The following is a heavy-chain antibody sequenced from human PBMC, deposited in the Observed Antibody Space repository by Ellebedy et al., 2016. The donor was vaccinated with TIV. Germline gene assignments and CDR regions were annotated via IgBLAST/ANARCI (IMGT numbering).Heavy chain of an antibody. J-gene: IGHJ5*02. V-gene: IGHV4-39*01. D-gene: IGHD1-14*01. Sequence: MPSETLSLTCTVSCGSISSSDYYWGWLRPPPGKGLDWIGCLYYSGSPYYSPSLKSRVTISVDTSKNQFSLKLSSVTAADTAVYYCARHFDHSRFDPWGQGTLVTGSS. CDR2: LYYSGSP. CDR3: ARHFDHSRFDP. CDR1: CGSISSSDYY.